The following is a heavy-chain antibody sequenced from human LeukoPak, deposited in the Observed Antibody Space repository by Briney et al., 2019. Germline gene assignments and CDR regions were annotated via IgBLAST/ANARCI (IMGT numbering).Heavy chain of an antibody. J-gene: IGHJ4*02. CDR3: ARHRYYYDSSGYYAKSYYFDY. V-gene: IGHV4-59*08. CDR1: ADSISSYY. CDR2: ISYNGNT. Sequence: SETLSLTCTVSADSISSYYWSWIRQPPGKGLEWIGYISYNGNTNYNPCLKSRVTISIDTSKNQFSLKLSSVTAADTAVYYCARHRYYYDSSGYYAKSYYFDYWGQGTLVTVSS. D-gene: IGHD3-22*01.